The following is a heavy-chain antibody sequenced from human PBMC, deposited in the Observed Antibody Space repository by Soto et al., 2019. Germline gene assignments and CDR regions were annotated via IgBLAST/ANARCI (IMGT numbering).Heavy chain of an antibody. V-gene: IGHV1-69*01. CDR1: GGTFSSYA. CDR2: IIPIFGTA. D-gene: IGHD1-26*01. CDR3: ARFQWEPSAYYYYGMDV. Sequence: QVQLVQSGAEVKKPGSSVKVSCKASGGTFSSYAISWVRQAPGQGLEWMGGIIPIFGTANYAQKFQGRVTITADEATSTAYMELSSLRSEDTAVYYCARFQWEPSAYYYYGMDVWGQGTTVTVSS. J-gene: IGHJ6*02.